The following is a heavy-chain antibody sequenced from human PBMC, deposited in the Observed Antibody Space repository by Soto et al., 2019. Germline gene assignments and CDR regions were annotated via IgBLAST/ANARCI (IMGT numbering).Heavy chain of an antibody. CDR1: GGSISSYY. CDR2: MYYGGRT. D-gene: IGHD3-22*01. CDR3: ARADYYDSSGYLYYFDY. Sequence: SETLSLTCTVSGGSISSYYWSWIRQPPGKGLEWIGYMYYGGRTNYNPSLKSRVTISVDTSKNQFSLKLSSVTAADTAVYYCARADYYDSSGYLYYFDYWGQGTLVT. J-gene: IGHJ4*02. V-gene: IGHV4-59*01.